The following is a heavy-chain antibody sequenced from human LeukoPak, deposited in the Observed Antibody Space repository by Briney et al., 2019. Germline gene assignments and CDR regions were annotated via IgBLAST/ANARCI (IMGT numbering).Heavy chain of an antibody. J-gene: IGHJ5*02. CDR2: INPNSGGT. CDR1: GYTFTGYY. V-gene: IGHV1-2*02. CDR3: ARGGPAAIRQGWFDP. Sequence: GASVKVSCKASGYTFTGYYMHWVRQAPGQGLEWMGWINPNSGGTNYAQKFQGRVTMTRDTSISTAYMELSRLRSDDTAVYYCARGGPAAIRQGWFDPWGQGTLVTVSS. D-gene: IGHD2-2*02.